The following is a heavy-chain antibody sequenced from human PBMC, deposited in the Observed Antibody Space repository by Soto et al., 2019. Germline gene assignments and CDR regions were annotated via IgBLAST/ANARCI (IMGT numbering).Heavy chain of an antibody. CDR3: AKGRAARGPGLYYFDY. D-gene: IGHD3-16*01. CDR2: ISGSGGST. V-gene: IGHV3-23*01. CDR1: GFTFSSYA. J-gene: IGHJ4*02. Sequence: GSLRLSCAASGFTFSSYAMSWLRQAPGKGLEWVSGISGSGGSTYFADSLKGRFTISRDNSKNTLYLQMNSLRAEDTAVYYCAKGRAARGPGLYYFDYWGQGTLVTVSS.